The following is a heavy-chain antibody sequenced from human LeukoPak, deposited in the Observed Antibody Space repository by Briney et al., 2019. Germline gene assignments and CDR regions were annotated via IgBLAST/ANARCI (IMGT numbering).Heavy chain of an antibody. V-gene: IGHV3-30*02. J-gene: IGHJ4*02. CDR1: GFTFSSYG. D-gene: IGHD6-13*01. CDR2: IRYDGSNK. Sequence: GGSLRLSCAASGFTFSSYGMHWVRQAPGKGLEWVAFIRYDGSNKYYADSVKGRFTISRDNSKNTLYLQMNSLRAEDTAVYYCAKDAPTAIAAAGTFDYWGQGTLVTVSS. CDR3: AKDAPTAIAAAGTFDY.